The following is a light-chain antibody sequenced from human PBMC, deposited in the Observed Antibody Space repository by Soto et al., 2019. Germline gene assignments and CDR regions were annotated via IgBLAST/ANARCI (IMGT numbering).Light chain of an antibody. Sequence: EIVLTQSPGTLSLSPGERATLSCRASQSVSSSSLAWYQQKPGQAPRLLIYGASSKATGIPDRLSGSGSGTDFTLTISRLEPEDFAVYYCQQYGSSPITFGQGTRLEI. J-gene: IGKJ5*01. CDR2: GAS. V-gene: IGKV3-20*01. CDR3: QQYGSSPIT. CDR1: QSVSSSS.